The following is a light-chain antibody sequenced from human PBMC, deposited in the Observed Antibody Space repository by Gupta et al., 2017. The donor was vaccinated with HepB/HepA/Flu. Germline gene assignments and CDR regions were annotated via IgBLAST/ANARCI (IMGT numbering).Light chain of an antibody. V-gene: IGKV3-20*01. CDR2: GAS. Sequence: ETVLTQSPGTLSLSPGERDTLSCRASQSVSSNYLAWYQQKLGRDPSPLLYGASSRATGIPDRFSGSGSGTEFTLTISRLEPEDFAMYYCQQYGRSPWRFGQGTKVEIK. CDR3: QQYGRSPWR. CDR1: QSVSSNY. J-gene: IGKJ1*01.